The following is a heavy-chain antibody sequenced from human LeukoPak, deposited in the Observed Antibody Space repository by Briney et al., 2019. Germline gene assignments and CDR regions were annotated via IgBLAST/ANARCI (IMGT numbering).Heavy chain of an antibody. Sequence: GGSLRLSCAASGFTFDDYAMHWVRQAPGKGLEWVSGISWNSGSIGYADSVKGRFTISRDNAKNSLYLQMNSLRAEDTALYYCAKALGAYLGNGNWFDPWGQGTLVTVSS. CDR3: AKALGAYLGNGNWFDP. V-gene: IGHV3-9*01. J-gene: IGHJ5*02. D-gene: IGHD7-27*01. CDR1: GFTFDDYA. CDR2: ISWNSGSI.